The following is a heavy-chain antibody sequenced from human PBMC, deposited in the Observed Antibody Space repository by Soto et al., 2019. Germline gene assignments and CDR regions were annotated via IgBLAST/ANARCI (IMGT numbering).Heavy chain of an antibody. CDR2: IITVLGTT. J-gene: IGHJ6*02. CDR1: GDTFSSYV. Sequence: QVQLVQSGAELKKIGSSVKVSCRASGDTFSSYVVNWVRQAPGRGLEWMGRIITVLGTTDYAQNFKGRVTITAEKSTQTVYMELSSLRSEDTAVYYCARRRYCGYDCYHKHYYGMDVWGQGTTVTVAS. D-gene: IGHD2-21*01. CDR3: ARRRYCGYDCYHKHYYGMDV. V-gene: IGHV1-69*08.